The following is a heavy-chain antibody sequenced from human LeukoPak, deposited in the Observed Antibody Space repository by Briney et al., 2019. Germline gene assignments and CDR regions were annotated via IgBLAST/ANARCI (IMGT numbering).Heavy chain of an antibody. D-gene: IGHD2-2*01. CDR3: ARDFAGHCSSSNCYADY. CDR1: GFTFSTYS. V-gene: IGHV3-21*01. CDR2: ISSSSRYI. Sequence: GGSLRLSCAVSGFTFSTYSMNWVRQAPGKGLEWVSSISSSSRYIYYADSVKGRFTISRGNAKNSLYLQLSSLRAEDTAVYYCARDFAGHCSSSNCYADYWGQGTLVTVSS. J-gene: IGHJ4*02.